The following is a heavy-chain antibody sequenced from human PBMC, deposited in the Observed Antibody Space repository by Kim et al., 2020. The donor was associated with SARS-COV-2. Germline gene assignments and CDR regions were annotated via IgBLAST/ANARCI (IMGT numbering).Heavy chain of an antibody. V-gene: IGHV3-74*01. CDR2: INSDGSST. CDR3: ARRGDNYDFWSGYHYYYYGMDV. Sequence: GGSLRLSCATSGFTFSSYWMRWVRQAPGKGLVWVSSINSDGSSTCYADSVKGRFTISRDNAKNTLYLQMNSLRAEDTAVYYCARRGDNYDFWSGYHYYYYGMDVWGQGTPVTVSS. J-gene: IGHJ6*02. CDR1: GFTFSSYW. D-gene: IGHD3-3*01.